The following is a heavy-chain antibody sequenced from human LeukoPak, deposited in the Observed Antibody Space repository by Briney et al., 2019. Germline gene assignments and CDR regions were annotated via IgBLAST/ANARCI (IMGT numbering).Heavy chain of an antibody. CDR3: ARPGNYSDPFDI. D-gene: IGHD3-10*01. CDR2: IYYSGST. V-gene: IGHV4-39*01. Sequence: SETLSLTCTVSGGSISSSSYYWGWIRQPPGKGLEWIGSIYYSGSTYYNPSLKSRVTISVDTSKNQFSLKLSSVTAADTAVYYCARPGNYSDPFDIWGQGTMVTVSS. J-gene: IGHJ3*02. CDR1: GGSISSSSYY.